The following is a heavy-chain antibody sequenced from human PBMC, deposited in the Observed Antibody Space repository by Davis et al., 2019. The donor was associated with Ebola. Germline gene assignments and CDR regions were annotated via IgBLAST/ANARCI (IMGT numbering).Heavy chain of an antibody. CDR2: ISSGRSYI. V-gene: IGHV3-21*01. Sequence: GESLKISCAASGFTFSSYSMNWVRQAPGKGLEWVSSISSGRSYISYADSVKGRFTISRDNAKNSLYLQMNSLRAEDTAVYYCARGIDLDYWGQGTLVTVSS. CDR1: GFTFSSYS. J-gene: IGHJ4*02. CDR3: ARGIDLDY.